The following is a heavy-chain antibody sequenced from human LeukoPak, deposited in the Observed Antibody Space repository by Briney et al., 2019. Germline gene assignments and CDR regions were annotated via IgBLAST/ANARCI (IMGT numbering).Heavy chain of an antibody. V-gene: IGHV4-59*11. CDR3: ASGGSYYYDSSGYDY. D-gene: IGHD3-22*01. CDR1: GGSISSHY. J-gene: IGHJ4*02. CDR2: IYYSGST. Sequence: SETLSLTCTVSGGSISSHYWSWIRQPPGKGLEWIGYIYYSGSTNYNPSLKSRVTISVDTSKNQFSLKLSSETAADTAVYYRASGGSYYYDSSGYDYWGQGTLVTVSS.